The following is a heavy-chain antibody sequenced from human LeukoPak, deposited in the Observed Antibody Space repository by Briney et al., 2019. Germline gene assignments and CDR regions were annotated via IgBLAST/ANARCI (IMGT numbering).Heavy chain of an antibody. CDR1: GGSISSSSYY. CDR2: IYYSGST. J-gene: IGHJ4*02. CDR3: AREHSSDSSGQDY. D-gene: IGHD3-22*01. V-gene: IGHV4-39*07. Sequence: SETLSLTCTVSGGSISSSSYYWGWIRQPPGKGLEWIGSIYYSGSTYYNPSLKSRVTISVDTSKNQFSLKLSSVTAADTAVYYCAREHSSDSSGQDYWGQGTLVTVSS.